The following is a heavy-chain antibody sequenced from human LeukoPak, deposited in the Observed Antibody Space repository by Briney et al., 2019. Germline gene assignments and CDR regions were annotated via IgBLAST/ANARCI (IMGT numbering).Heavy chain of an antibody. CDR2: MNPNSGNT. J-gene: IGHJ6*03. CDR3: ASSYGSGRPYYMDV. D-gene: IGHD3-10*01. CDR1: GYTFTSYD. Sequence: ASVKVSCKASGYTFTSYDINWVRQATGQGLEWMGWMNPNSGNTGYAQKFQGRVTITRNTSISTAYMELSSLRSEDTAVYYCASSYGSGRPYYMDVWAKGPRSPSP. V-gene: IGHV1-8*03.